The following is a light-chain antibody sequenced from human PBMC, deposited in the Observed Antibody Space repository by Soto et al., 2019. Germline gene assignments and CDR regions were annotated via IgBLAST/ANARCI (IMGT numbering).Light chain of an antibody. Sequence: EIVLTQSPGTLSLSPGERATLSCRASQSVSSTYLAWYQQKPGQSPRLLIDGASSRDTGIPDRFSDSGSGTDFTLTISRLEPEDFSVYDCPQYGSSPPWTFGQGTKVEIK. CDR3: PQYGSSPPWT. CDR2: GAS. CDR1: QSVSSTY. V-gene: IGKV3-20*01. J-gene: IGKJ1*01.